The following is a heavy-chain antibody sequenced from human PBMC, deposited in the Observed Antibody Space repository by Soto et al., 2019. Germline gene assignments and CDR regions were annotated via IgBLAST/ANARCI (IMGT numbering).Heavy chain of an antibody. CDR3: ARICSGGSCYGYYYDGMDV. D-gene: IGHD2-15*01. CDR1: GYTFTSYA. J-gene: IGHJ6*02. V-gene: IGHV1-3*01. Sequence: QVQLVQSGAEVKKPGASVKVSCKASGYTFTSYAMHWVRQAPGQRLVWMGWINAGNGNTKYSQKFQARVTITRDTAESTAYIDMSSLRPEDTAVYYCARICSGGSCYGYYYDGMDVWGQGTTVTVSS. CDR2: INAGNGNT.